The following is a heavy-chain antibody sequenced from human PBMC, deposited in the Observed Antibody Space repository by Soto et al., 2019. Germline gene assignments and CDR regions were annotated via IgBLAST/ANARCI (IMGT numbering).Heavy chain of an antibody. J-gene: IGHJ5*02. CDR2: IYYSGST. CDR3: ARDLSGSNPWDRFDP. CDR1: GGSIRSYY. D-gene: IGHD1-26*01. V-gene: IGHV4-59*01. Sequence: QVQLQESGPGLVKPSETLSLTCTVSGGSIRSYYWSWIRQPPGKGLEWIGYIYYSGSTKYNPSLKSRVTMSVDTSKNQFSLKLRSVTAADTAVYYCARDLSGSNPWDRFDPWGQGILVTVSS.